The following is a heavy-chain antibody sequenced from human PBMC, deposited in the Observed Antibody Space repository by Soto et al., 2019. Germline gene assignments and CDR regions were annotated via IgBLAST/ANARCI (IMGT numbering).Heavy chain of an antibody. CDR3: ARDVFVVVPAAIPNSNYESGTRDY. D-gene: IGHD2-2*02. Sequence: ASVKVSCKASGYTFTSYGISWVRQAPGQGLEWMGWISAYNGNTNYAQKLQGRVTMTTDTSTSTAYMELRSLRSDDTAVYYCARDVFVVVPAAIPNSNYESGTRDYWGKGTLVTVSS. V-gene: IGHV1-18*04. CDR2: ISAYNGNT. J-gene: IGHJ4*02. CDR1: GYTFTSYG.